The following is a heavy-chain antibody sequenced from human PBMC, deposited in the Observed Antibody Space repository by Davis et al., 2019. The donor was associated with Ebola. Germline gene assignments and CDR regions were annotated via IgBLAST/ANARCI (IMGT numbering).Heavy chain of an antibody. Sequence: SLKVSCNASSGISSSYSISWVRPAPAQLLDCTGKIIPILRIANYAQKLQGRVTITADKSTSTAYMELSSLRSDDTAVYYCAGMGNYYDSSGFRRLAFDIWGQGTMVTVSS. V-gene: IGHV1-69*02. CDR2: IIPILRIA. CDR1: SGISSSYS. J-gene: IGHJ3*02. D-gene: IGHD3-22*01. CDR3: AGMGNYYDSSGFRRLAFDI.